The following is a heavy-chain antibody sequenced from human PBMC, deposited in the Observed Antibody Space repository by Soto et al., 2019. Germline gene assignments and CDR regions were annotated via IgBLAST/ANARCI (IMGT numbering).Heavy chain of an antibody. CDR1: GGTFSSYT. CDR3: ARVRGSGQVDY. Sequence: QVQLVQSGAEVKKPGSSVKVSCKASGGTFSSYTISWVRQAPGQGLEWMGRIIPILGIANYAQKFQGRVTITADKSTSTAYRELSSLRSEDTAVYYCARVRGSGQVDYWGQGTLVTVSS. J-gene: IGHJ4*02. CDR2: IIPILGIA. V-gene: IGHV1-69*02. D-gene: IGHD2-15*01.